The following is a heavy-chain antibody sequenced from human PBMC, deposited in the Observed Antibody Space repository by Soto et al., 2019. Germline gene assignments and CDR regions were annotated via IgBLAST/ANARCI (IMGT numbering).Heavy chain of an antibody. J-gene: IGHJ6*02. CDR2: ITPMFGRA. V-gene: IGHV1-69*01. D-gene: IGHD6-6*01. Sequence: QVQLVQSGAEVKKPGSSVKVSCEASGGTFSTHAINWVRQAPGQGLEWMGGITPMFGRATYAQKFQGRVWITADESTSTVYVDLSSLRSEDTAVYYCAREATHFDYTSSHYGMDVWGQGTAVTVSS. CDR3: AREATHFDYTSSHYGMDV. CDR1: GGTFSTHA.